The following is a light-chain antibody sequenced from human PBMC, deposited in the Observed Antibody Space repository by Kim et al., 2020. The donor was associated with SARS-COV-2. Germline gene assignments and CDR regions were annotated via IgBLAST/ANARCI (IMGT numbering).Light chain of an antibody. CDR3: QSYDSSLSAHVV. Sequence: VNISCTGSSSNIGAGYDVHWYQQLPGTAPKLLIYGNSNRPSGVPDRFSGSKSGTSASLAITGLQAEDEADYYCQSYDSSLSAHVVFGGGTQLTVL. J-gene: IGLJ2*01. CDR1: SSNIGAGYD. V-gene: IGLV1-40*01. CDR2: GNS.